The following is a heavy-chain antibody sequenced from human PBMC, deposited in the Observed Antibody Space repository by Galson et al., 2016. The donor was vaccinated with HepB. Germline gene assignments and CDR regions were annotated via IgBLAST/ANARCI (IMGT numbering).Heavy chain of an antibody. CDR1: GGSVSSVSHH. D-gene: IGHD3-22*01. CDR3: AREYESSVDD. Sequence: SETLSLTCTVPGGSVSSVSHHWGWIRQPPGKGLEWIGSIHYSGKTYYSPSLVRRVAISIDTSMNHFSLTLSSVTAADTAVYYCAREYESSVDDWGQGTLVTVSS. J-gene: IGHJ4*02. V-gene: IGHV4-39*02. CDR2: IHYSGKT.